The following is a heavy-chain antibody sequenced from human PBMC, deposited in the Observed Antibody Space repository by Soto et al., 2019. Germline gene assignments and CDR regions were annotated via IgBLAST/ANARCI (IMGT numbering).Heavy chain of an antibody. Sequence: EVQLLQSGGGLEQRGGSLRLSCTASGFSFNNYAGTWVRLASVRGLEYVSSISGSGEYTYYTDSVKGRFTLSRDTSRNTLFLQMNSLGDDDSGIYFCARATGGGHGYIDMWGPGTLVTVSS. CDR2: ISGSGEYT. V-gene: IGHV3-23*01. CDR1: GFSFNNYA. J-gene: IGHJ4*01. CDR3: ARATGGGHGYIDM. D-gene: IGHD1-26*01.